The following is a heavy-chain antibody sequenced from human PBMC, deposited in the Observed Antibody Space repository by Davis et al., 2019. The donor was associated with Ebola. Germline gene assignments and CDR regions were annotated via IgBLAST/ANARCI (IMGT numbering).Heavy chain of an antibody. D-gene: IGHD1-26*01. J-gene: IGHJ4*02. CDR3: ARESGGGIDY. Sequence: GESLKISCTASGFNFGEYAPTWVRQTPRKGLEWVGFIRNKAYGGTTEYAASVKGRFTISRDDSGNIAYLQMNSLKIEDTAVYYCARESGGGIDYWGQGTLVTVSS. V-gene: IGHV3-49*04. CDR2: IRNKAYGGTT. CDR1: GFNFGEYA.